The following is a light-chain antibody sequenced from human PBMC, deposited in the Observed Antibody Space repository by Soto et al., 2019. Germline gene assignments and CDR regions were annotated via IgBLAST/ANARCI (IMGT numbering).Light chain of an antibody. Sequence: QSVLTQPPSVSGAPGQRVTISCTGSSSNVGAGYDLHWYQQLPGRAPKLLIYGNNNRPSGVPDRFSGSKSGTLASLAITGLQAEAEADYYCQSYATSLSALVFGGGTKLTVL. CDR2: GNN. J-gene: IGLJ2*01. V-gene: IGLV1-40*01. CDR1: SSNVGAGYD. CDR3: QSYATSLSALV.